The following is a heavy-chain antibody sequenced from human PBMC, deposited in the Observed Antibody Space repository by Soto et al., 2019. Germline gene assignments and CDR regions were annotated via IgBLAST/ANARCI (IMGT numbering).Heavy chain of an antibody. J-gene: IGHJ4*02. Sequence: QVQLVESGGGVVQPGRSLRLSCAASGFTFSSYAMHWVCQAPGKGLEWVAVISYDGSNKYYADSVKGRFTISRDNSKNTLYLQMNSLRAEDTAVYYCARDKDYDSSGGGFDYWGQGTLVTVSS. D-gene: IGHD3-22*01. CDR1: GFTFSSYA. CDR2: ISYDGSNK. V-gene: IGHV3-30-3*01. CDR3: ARDKDYDSSGGGFDY.